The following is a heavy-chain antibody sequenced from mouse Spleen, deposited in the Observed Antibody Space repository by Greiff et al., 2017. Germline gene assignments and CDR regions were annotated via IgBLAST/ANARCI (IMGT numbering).Heavy chain of an antibody. CDR1: GYSITSGYY. J-gene: IGHJ1*01. D-gene: IGHD2-3*01. V-gene: IGHV3-6*01. Sequence: ESGPGLVKPSQSLSLTCSVTGYSITSGYYWNWIRQFPGNKLEWMGYISYDGSNNYNPSLKNRISITRDTSKNQFFLKLNSVTTEDTATYYCARDWGDGYCWYFDVWGAGTTVTVSS. CDR3: ARDWGDGYCWYFDV. CDR2: ISYDGSN.